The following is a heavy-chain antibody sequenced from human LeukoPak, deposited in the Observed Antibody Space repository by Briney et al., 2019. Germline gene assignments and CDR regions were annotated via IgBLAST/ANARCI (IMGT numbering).Heavy chain of an antibody. J-gene: IGHJ5*02. CDR2: ISAYNGNT. V-gene: IGHV1-18*01. CDR3: ARDPVSREWFDP. Sequence: GASVKVSCKASGYTFTSYGISWVRQAPGQGLEWMGWISAYNGNTNYAQKLQGRVTMTTDTSTDTAYMELRSLRSDDTAVYHCARDPVSREWFDPWGQGTLVTVSS. CDR1: GYTFTSYG. D-gene: IGHD4-17*01.